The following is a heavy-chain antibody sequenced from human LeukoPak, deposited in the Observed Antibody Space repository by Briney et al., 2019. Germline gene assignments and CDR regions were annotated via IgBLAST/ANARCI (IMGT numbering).Heavy chain of an antibody. CDR3: SSATISNY. V-gene: IGHV3-73*01. CDR2: IRSKANSYAT. D-gene: IGHD5-24*01. CDR1: GFTFSGSA. Sequence: GSLKLSCAASGFTFSGSAMHWVRQASGKGLEWVGRIRSKANSYATAYAASVKGRFTISRDDSKNTAYLQMNSLKTEDTAVCYCSSATISNYWGQGTLVTVSS. J-gene: IGHJ4*02.